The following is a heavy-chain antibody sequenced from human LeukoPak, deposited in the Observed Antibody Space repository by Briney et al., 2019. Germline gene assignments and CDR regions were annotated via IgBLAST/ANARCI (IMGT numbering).Heavy chain of an antibody. CDR2: FDPEDGET. D-gene: IGHD6-13*01. J-gene: IGHJ4*02. CDR1: GYTLTELS. CDR3: ATPGIAAAGSYYY. V-gene: IGHV1-24*01. Sequence: ASVTVSCTVSGYTLTELSMHWVRQAPGKGLEWMGGFDPEDGETIYAQKFQGRVTMTEDTSTDTAYMELSSLRSEDTAVYYCATPGIAAAGSYYYWGQGTLVTVSS.